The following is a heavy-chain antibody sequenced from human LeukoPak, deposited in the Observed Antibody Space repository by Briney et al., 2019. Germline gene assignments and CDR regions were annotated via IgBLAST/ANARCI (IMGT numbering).Heavy chain of an antibody. V-gene: IGHV4-31*03. J-gene: IGHJ4*02. CDR3: ARAVTTGEALLDYFDY. Sequence: SETLSLTCTVSGGSISSGGYYWSWIRQHPGKGLEWIGYIYYSGSTYYNPSLKSRVTISVDTSKNQFSLKLSSVTAADTAVYYCARAVTTGEALLDYFDYWGQGTLVTVSS. CDR2: IYYSGST. CDR1: GGSISSGGYY. D-gene: IGHD4-17*01.